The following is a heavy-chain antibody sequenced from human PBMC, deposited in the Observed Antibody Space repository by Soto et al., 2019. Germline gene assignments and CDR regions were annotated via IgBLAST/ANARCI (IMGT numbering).Heavy chain of an antibody. CDR3: ARTYYDCWSGYYRATGNCFDP. CDR1: AGSISSSSYY. J-gene: IGHJ5*02. D-gene: IGHD3-3*01. CDR2: IYYSGSI. V-gene: IGHV4-39*01. Sequence: TSETLSLTCTVSAGSISSSSYYWGWIRQPPGKGLEWIGRIYYSGSIYYNPSLKTRVTISVDTSKNQFSLKLCSVTAADTTVYYCARTYYDCWSGYYRATGNCFDPWGRGTLVTVSS.